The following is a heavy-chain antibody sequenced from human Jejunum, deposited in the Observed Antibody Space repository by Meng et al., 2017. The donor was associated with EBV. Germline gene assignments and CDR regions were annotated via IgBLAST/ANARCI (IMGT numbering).Heavy chain of an antibody. Sequence: QVQRLQSGAEVKKPGASWRVSCKTSGDTLTGYYMHWVRQAPGQGLEWMGRVSSNTGATKYAEKFQGRVTLTRDTSINTAYMELSRLRSDDTAVYYCAREIAAGSGWFFFDYWGRGTLVTVSS. CDR3: AREIAAGSGWFFFDY. J-gene: IGHJ4*02. CDR2: VSSNTGAT. V-gene: IGHV1-2*06. CDR1: GDTLTGYY. D-gene: IGHD6-19*01.